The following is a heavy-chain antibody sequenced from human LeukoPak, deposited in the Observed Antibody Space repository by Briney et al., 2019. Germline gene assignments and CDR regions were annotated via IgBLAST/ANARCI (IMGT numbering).Heavy chain of an antibody. CDR3: ARDKVVVVPAALTPQYYYYYGMDV. CDR1: GGSLSSGSYY. D-gene: IGHD2-2*01. J-gene: IGHJ6*04. CDR2: IYYSGST. V-gene: IGHV4-61*01. Sequence: SETLSLTRTVSGGSLSSGSYYWRWIRQPPGKGLEWIGDIYYSGSTNYNPSLKSRVTISVDTSKNQFSLKLSSVTAADTAVYYCARDKVVVVPAALTPQYYYYYGMDVWGKGTTVTVSS.